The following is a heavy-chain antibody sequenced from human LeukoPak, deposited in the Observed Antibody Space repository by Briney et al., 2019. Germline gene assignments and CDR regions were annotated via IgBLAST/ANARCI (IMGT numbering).Heavy chain of an antibody. CDR3: ASLPTDLLRGVIISQDY. D-gene: IGHD3-10*01. CDR2: IYSSGST. Sequence: KPSETLSLTCTVSGGSISSSIYYWGWIRQPPGKGLEWIGNIYSSGSTHYNPSLKSRVTISVDTSKNQFSLKLSSVTAADTAVYYCASLPTDLLRGVIISQDYWGQGTLVTVSS. V-gene: IGHV4-39*07. J-gene: IGHJ4*02. CDR1: GGSISSSIYY.